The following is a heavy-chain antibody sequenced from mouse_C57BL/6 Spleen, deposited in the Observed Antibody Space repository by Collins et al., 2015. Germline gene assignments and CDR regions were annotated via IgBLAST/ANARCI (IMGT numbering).Heavy chain of an antibody. J-gene: IGHJ2*01. V-gene: IGHV1-26*01. CDR3: ARLAFDY. Sequence: EVQLQQSGPELVKPGASVKISCKASGYTFTDYYMNWVKQSHGKSLEWIGDINPNNGGTSYNQKFKGKATLTVDKFSSTAYMELRSLTSEDSAVYYCARLAFDYWGQGTTLTVSS. CDR2: INPNNGGT. CDR1: GYTFTDYY.